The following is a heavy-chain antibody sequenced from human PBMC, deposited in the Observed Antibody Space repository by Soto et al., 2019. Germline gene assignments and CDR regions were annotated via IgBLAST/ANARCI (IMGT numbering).Heavy chain of an antibody. J-gene: IGHJ6*02. CDR1: GGTFYSYA. Sequence: GASVKVSCKASGGTFYSYAISWVRQAPGQGLEWMGGIIPIFGTADYAQKFQGRVTITADESTSTTYMELSSLRSEDTAVYYCAGKYQLNYYYGMDVWGQGTTVTVSS. D-gene: IGHD2-2*01. CDR2: IIPIFGTA. V-gene: IGHV1-69*13. CDR3: AGKYQLNYYYGMDV.